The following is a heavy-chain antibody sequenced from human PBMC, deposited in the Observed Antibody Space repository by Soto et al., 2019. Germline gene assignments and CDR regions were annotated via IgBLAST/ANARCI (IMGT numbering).Heavy chain of an antibody. Sequence: QVQLVQSGAEVKKPGSSVKVSCKASGGTFSSYTISWVRQAPGQGLEWMGRIIPILGIANYAQKFQGSVTITADKSTSTAYIELSSLRSEDTAVYYCATGDSWRKTLWGQGTLVTVSS. D-gene: IGHD6-13*01. CDR2: IIPILGIA. V-gene: IGHV1-69*02. CDR1: GGTFSSYT. CDR3: ATGDSWRKTL. J-gene: IGHJ4*02.